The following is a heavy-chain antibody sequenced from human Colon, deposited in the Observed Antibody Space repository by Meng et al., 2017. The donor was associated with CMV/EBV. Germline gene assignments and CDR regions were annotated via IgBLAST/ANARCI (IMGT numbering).Heavy chain of an antibody. D-gene: IGHD2-15*01. J-gene: IGHJ6*02. CDR3: ASEGRDYYYYGMDV. CDR1: GFLFPNFA. V-gene: IGHV3-11*04. Sequence: GESLKLSCQSPGFLFPNFAMSWVRQAPGKGLEWVSYISSSGSTIYYADSVKGRFTISRDNAKNSLYLQMNSLRAEDTAVYYCASEGRDYYYYGMDVWGQGTTVTVSS. CDR2: ISSSGSTI.